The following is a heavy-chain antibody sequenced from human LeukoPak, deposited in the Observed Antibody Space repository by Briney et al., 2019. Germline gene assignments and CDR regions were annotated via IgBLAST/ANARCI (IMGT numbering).Heavy chain of an antibody. J-gene: IGHJ6*02. Sequence: GGSLRLSCAASGFTFSNYGMTWVRQAPGKGLEWVAVISDGGRSTYYADSLKGRFTISRDNSENTLYLQMNSLRAEDSAVYYCAKEKIVVLATSITGYYYYGMDVWGQGTTVTVSS. CDR1: GFTFSNYG. V-gene: IGHV3-23*01. CDR3: AKEKIVVLATSITGYYYYGMDV. D-gene: IGHD2-2*01. CDR2: ISDGGRST.